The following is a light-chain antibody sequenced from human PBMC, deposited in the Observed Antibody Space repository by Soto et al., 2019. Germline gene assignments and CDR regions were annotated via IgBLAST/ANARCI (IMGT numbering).Light chain of an antibody. CDR2: AAS. CDR1: PSISSY. V-gene: IGKV1-5*01. CDR3: QQYNSYWK. Sequence: IRMTQSPSSFSASVGDRVTITCPASPSISSYLNWYQQTPGKAPNPLIYAASTLESGAPSRFSGGGAGTEFTLTISSLQPDYFATYYCQQYNSYWKFGQGTKVDIK. J-gene: IGKJ1*01.